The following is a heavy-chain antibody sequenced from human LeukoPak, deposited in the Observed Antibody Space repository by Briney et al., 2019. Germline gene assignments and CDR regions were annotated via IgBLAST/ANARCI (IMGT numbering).Heavy chain of an antibody. J-gene: IGHJ3*02. CDR3: ARDGSSSWHSGAFDI. D-gene: IGHD6-13*01. CDR1: GYTFTSYG. Sequence: ASVKVSCKASGYTFTSYGISWVRRAPGQGLEWMGWISAYNGNTNYAQKLQGRVTMTTDTSTSTAYMELRSLRSDDTAVYYCARDGSSSWHSGAFDIWGQGTMVTVSS. V-gene: IGHV1-18*01. CDR2: ISAYNGNT.